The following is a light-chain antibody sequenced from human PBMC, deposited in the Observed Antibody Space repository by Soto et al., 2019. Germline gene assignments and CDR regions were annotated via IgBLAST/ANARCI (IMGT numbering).Light chain of an antibody. J-gene: IGKJ1*01. V-gene: IGKV1-5*01. Sequence: DLQMTQSPSTLSASVGDRVTITCRASQSISEWLAWYQQKPGEAPKLLIYDASALPRGVPSRFSGSGSGTKFTLTIASLQPDDFATYYCQQYETFSGTFGPGTKVDIK. CDR3: QQYETFSGT. CDR1: QSISEW. CDR2: DAS.